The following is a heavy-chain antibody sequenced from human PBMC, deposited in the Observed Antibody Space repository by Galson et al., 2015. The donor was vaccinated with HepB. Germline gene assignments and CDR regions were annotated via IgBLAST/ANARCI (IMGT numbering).Heavy chain of an antibody. Sequence: SLRLSCAASGFTFSNGWMSWVRQVPGKGLEWVGRIKSKTDGGTTDYAAPVKGRFTISRDDSKNTLYLQMNSLKTEDTAVYYCTTEGYGVPGEDWGQGTLVTVSS. V-gene: IGHV3-15*01. CDR2: IKSKTDGGTT. D-gene: IGHD4-17*01. J-gene: IGHJ4*02. CDR1: GFTFSNGW. CDR3: TTEGYGVPGED.